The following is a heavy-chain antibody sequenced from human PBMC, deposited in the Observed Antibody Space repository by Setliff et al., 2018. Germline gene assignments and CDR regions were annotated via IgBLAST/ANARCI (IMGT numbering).Heavy chain of an antibody. Sequence: GASVKVSCKASGGTFSSYGISWVRQAPGQGLEWMGGTIPIFGTTDYAQKFRGRVTLTADTSTTTAYLELTSLRYDDTAVYYCVRGPGPSVVVAIPFDHWGQGSLVTVSS. D-gene: IGHD5-12*01. CDR1: GGTFSSYG. V-gene: IGHV1-69*06. CDR3: VRGPGPSVVVAIPFDH. CDR2: TIPIFGTT. J-gene: IGHJ4*02.